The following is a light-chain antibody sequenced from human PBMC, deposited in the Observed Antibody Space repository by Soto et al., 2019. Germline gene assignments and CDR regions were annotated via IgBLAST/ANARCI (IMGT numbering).Light chain of an antibody. CDR3: QQYESYNPA. V-gene: IGKV1-16*01. CDR2: DAT. J-gene: IGKJ4*01. Sequence: DIQMTQSPSSLSASVGDRVTIICRASQNVTSYLAWFQQKPGKASKSLIYDATSLQSGVPSRFSGSGSGTDFSLTISSLQPEDAATYDFQQYESYNPAFGGGTKWEI. CDR1: QNVTSY.